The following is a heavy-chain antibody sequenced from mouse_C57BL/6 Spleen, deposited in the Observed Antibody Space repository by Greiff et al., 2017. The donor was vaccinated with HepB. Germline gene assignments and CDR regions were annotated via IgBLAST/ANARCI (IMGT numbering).Heavy chain of an antibody. Sequence: EVQLQQSGPELVKPGASVKMSCKASGYTFTDYNMHWVKQSHGKSLEWIGYINPNNGGTSYNQKFKGKATLTVNKSSSTAYMELRSLTSEDSAVYYCARAVVAPTDAMDYWGQGTSVTVSS. CDR3: ARAVVAPTDAMDY. D-gene: IGHD1-1*01. V-gene: IGHV1-22*01. J-gene: IGHJ4*01. CDR2: INPNNGGT. CDR1: GYTFTDYN.